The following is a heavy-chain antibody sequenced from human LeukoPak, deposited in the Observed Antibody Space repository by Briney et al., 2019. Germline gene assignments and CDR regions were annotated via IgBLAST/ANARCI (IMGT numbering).Heavy chain of an antibody. V-gene: IGHV3-74*01. CDR1: GFTFSSYW. CDR2: IKSDGIGT. CDR3: ARGGIAAAGPFDY. J-gene: IGHJ4*02. D-gene: IGHD6-13*01. Sequence: GGSLRLSCAASGFTFSSYWMHWVRQVPGKGLVWVSRIKSDGIGTSYADSVQGRFTISRDNAKNTLYLQMNSLRAEDTAVYYCARGGIAAAGPFDYWGQGTLVTVSS.